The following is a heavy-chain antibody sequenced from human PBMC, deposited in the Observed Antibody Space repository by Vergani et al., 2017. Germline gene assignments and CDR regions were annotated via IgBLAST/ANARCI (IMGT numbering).Heavy chain of an antibody. Sequence: VQLVQSGGGLVQPGGSLRLSCAASGFTFSSYWMSWVRQAPGKGLEWVANIKQDGSEKYYVDSVKGRFTISRDNAKNSLYLQMNSLRAEDTAVYYCARDVGEYYYDSSGYLRLVPGFDYWGQGTLVTVSS. V-gene: IGHV3-7*01. CDR1: GFTFSSYW. CDR3: ARDVGEYYYDSSGYLRLVPGFDY. J-gene: IGHJ4*02. CDR2: IKQDGSEK. D-gene: IGHD3-22*01.